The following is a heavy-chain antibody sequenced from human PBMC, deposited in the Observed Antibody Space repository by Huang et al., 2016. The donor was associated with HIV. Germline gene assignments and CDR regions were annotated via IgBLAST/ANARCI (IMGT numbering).Heavy chain of an antibody. Sequence: QLRESGPGLVTPSETLSLTCSASGPSMTSSTFYWGWFRQPPGRGLEWIGRVYFLGITYYNPSLKSRVTISRDTANKQYSMRRTSVTAADTAVYFCAREVRSVDTDRPDGYYYRGLDVWGQGTTVSVSS. CDR3: AREVRSVDTDRPDGYYYRGLDV. V-gene: IGHV4-39*02. CDR1: GPSMTSSTFY. D-gene: IGHD2-2*03. CDR2: VYFLGIT. J-gene: IGHJ6*02.